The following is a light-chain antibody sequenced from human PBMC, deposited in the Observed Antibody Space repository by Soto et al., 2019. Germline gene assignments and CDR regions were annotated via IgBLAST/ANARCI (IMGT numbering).Light chain of an antibody. CDR1: SNDVGSYNL. V-gene: IGLV2-23*02. CDR2: EVS. J-gene: IGLJ1*01. Sequence: QSVLTQPASVSGSPGQSITISCTGTSNDVGSYNLVSWYQQHPGKAPKLMIYEVSKRHSGVSNRFSGSKSGNTASLTISGLQAEDEADYYCCSYAGSSTDVFGTGTKLTVL. CDR3: CSYAGSSTDV.